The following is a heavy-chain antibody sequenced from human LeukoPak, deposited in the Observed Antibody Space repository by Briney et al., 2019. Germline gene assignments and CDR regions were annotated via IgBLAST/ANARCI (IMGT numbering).Heavy chain of an antibody. V-gene: IGHV3-30*18. Sequence: PGGSLRPSCAASGFTFSSYGMHWVRQAPGKGLEWVAVISYDGSNKYYADSVKGRFTISRDNSKNTLYLQMNSLRAEDTAVYYCAKSANQIAGYCSSTSCYAGVYFDYWGQGTLVTVSS. CDR2: ISYDGSNK. CDR3: AKSANQIAGYCSSTSCYAGVYFDY. CDR1: GFTFSSYG. J-gene: IGHJ4*02. D-gene: IGHD2-2*01.